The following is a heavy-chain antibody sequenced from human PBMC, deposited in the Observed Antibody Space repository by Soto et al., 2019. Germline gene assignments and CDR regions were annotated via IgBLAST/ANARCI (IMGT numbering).Heavy chain of an antibody. J-gene: IGHJ4*02. CDR2: IYSSGST. V-gene: IGHV4-4*07. CDR1: GGSISNYY. D-gene: IGHD4-17*01. Sequence: PSETLSLTCTVSGGSISNYYWSWIRQPAGKGLEWIGRIYSSGSTNYNPPLKSRVTMSVDTSKNQFSLKLTSVTAADTAVYFCARATRDYGDYGYFDSWGQGTLVTVSS. CDR3: ARATRDYGDYGYFDS.